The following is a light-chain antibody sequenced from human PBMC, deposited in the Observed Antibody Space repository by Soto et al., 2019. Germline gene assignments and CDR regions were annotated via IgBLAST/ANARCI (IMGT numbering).Light chain of an antibody. J-gene: IGLJ3*02. CDR2: EGT. CDR3: CSYAGSNNWV. Sequence: QSVLTQTASVSGSPGQSITISCTGTSSDVGSWYQQHPGKAPKLMIYEGTKRPSGVSNRFSGSKSGNTASLTISGLQAEDEADSYYCSYAGSNNWVFGGGTKLTVL. CDR1: SSDVGS. V-gene: IGLV2-23*01.